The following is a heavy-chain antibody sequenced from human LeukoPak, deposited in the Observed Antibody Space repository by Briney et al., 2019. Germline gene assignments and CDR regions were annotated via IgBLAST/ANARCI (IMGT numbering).Heavy chain of an antibody. CDR1: GFTFSTYA. Sequence: GGSLRLSCAASGFTFSTYAMSWVRQAPGKGLEWVSAISAGGSGTYYADSVKGRFTISRDNSKNTLYLQLSSLRPEDTAVYCCAKKGQGYYFDYWGQGILVTVSS. CDR2: ISAGGSGT. J-gene: IGHJ4*02. V-gene: IGHV3-23*01. CDR3: AKKGQGYYFDY.